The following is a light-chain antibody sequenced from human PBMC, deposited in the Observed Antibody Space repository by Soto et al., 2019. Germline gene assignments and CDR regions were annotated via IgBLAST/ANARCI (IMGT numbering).Light chain of an antibody. V-gene: IGLV2-23*01. CDR2: EDT. Sequence: QSALTQPASVSGSPGQSITISCTGTSSDVGGYDLVSWYQQPPGKAPKLMIYEDTKRTSGISPRFSGSKSGNAASLTISGLQAEDEADYYCCSYAGSGTFVFGTGTKLTVL. J-gene: IGLJ1*01. CDR3: CSYAGSGTFV. CDR1: SSDVGGYDL.